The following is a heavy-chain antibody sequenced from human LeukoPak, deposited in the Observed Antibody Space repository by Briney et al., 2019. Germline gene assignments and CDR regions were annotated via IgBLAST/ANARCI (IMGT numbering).Heavy chain of an antibody. V-gene: IGHV1-18*01. CDR3: ARAGVISVYNWFDP. Sequence: ASVKVSCKASGYTFTSYGISWVRQAPGQGLEWMGWIGAYNGNTNYAQILQGRVTMTTDTSTSTAYMELRSLRSDDTAVYYCARAGVISVYNWFDPWGQGTLVTVSS. CDR2: IGAYNGNT. CDR1: GYTFTSYG. J-gene: IGHJ5*02. D-gene: IGHD2-21*01.